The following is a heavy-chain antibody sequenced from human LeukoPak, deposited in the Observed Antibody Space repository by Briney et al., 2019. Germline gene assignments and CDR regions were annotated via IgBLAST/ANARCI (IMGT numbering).Heavy chain of an antibody. CDR2: INPSGGST. Sequence: ASVKVSCKASGYTFTSYGISWVRQAPGQGLEWMGIINPSGGSTSYAQKFQGRVTMTRDTSTSTVYMELSSLRSEDTAVYYCARASVGPLMITFGAPYNWFDPWGQGTLVTVSS. CDR1: GYTFTSYG. V-gene: IGHV1-46*01. D-gene: IGHD3-16*01. CDR3: ARASVGPLMITFGAPYNWFDP. J-gene: IGHJ5*02.